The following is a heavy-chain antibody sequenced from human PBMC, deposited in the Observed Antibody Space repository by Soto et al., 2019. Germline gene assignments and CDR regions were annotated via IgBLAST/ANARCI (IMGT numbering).Heavy chain of an antibody. CDR2: IWCDGSNK. CDR1: GFTFSSYG. Sequence: QVQLVESGGGVVQPGRSLRLSCAASGFTFSSYGMHWVRQAPGKGLEWVAVIWCDGSNKYYADSVKGRFTISRDNSKNALYLQMNSLRAEDTAVYYCAREGAAAGRGGVDYWGQGTLVTVSS. CDR3: AREGAAAGRGGVDY. V-gene: IGHV3-33*01. D-gene: IGHD6-13*01. J-gene: IGHJ4*02.